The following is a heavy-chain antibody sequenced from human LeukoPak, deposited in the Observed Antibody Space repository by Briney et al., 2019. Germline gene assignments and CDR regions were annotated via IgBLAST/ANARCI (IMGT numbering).Heavy chain of an antibody. CDR2: ISYDGSNK. CDR3: AKDPGRYTANVRRLNWFDP. CDR1: GFTFSSYA. V-gene: IGHV3-30*18. Sequence: PGGSLRLSCAASGFTFSSYAMSWVCQAPGKGLEWVAVISYDGSNKYYADSVKGRFTISRDNSKNTLYLQMNSLRAEDTAVYYCAKDPGRYTANVRRLNWFDPWGQGTLVTVSS. D-gene: IGHD4-17*01. J-gene: IGHJ5*02.